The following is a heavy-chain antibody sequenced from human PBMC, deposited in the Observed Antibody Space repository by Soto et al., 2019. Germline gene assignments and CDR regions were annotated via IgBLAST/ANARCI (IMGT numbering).Heavy chain of an antibody. CDR2: VHHSGSA. Sequence: SETLSLTCTVSGGSISGYYWIWIRQPPGKGLEWIGYVHHSGSADYNPSLKSRVTISVDMSKNQFSLRLNSVTAADTAVYYCARGLYGATYYFDYWGLGTLVTVSS. CDR3: ARGLYGATYYFDY. V-gene: IGHV4-59*01. CDR1: GGSISGYY. D-gene: IGHD4-17*01. J-gene: IGHJ4*02.